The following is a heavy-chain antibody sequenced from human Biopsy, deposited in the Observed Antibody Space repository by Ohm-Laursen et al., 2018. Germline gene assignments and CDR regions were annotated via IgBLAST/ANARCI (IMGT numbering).Heavy chain of an antibody. Sequence: GSSVKVSCKASGGTFTNYAISWVRQAPGQGLEWMGGIIPIFGTANYAQKFQGRVTITADESTGTAYMELSSLRSDDTAVYYCARDALGGGSYRFFYWGQGSLVTVSS. D-gene: IGHD1-26*01. CDR1: GGTFTNYA. J-gene: IGHJ4*02. CDR2: IIPIFGTA. V-gene: IGHV1-69*01. CDR3: ARDALGGGSYRFFY.